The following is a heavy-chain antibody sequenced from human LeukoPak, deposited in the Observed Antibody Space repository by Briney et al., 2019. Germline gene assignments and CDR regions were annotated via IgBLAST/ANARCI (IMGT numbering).Heavy chain of an antibody. D-gene: IGHD6-19*01. CDR2: ISSSSSYI. J-gene: IGHJ4*02. CDR3: ANSGIAVAGFFDY. Sequence: GGSLILSCAASGFTFSSYSMNWVRQAPGKGLEWVSSISSSSSYIYYADSVKGRFTISRDNAKNSLYLQMNSLRAEDTAVYYCANSGIAVAGFFDYWGQGTLVTVSS. V-gene: IGHV3-21*01. CDR1: GFTFSSYS.